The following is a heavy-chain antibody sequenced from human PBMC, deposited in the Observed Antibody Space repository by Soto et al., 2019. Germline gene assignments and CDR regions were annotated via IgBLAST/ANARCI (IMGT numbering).Heavy chain of an antibody. D-gene: IGHD3-22*01. CDR2: FDPEDGET. CDR3: ATDANHYASSGYCFDY. CDR1: GYTLTELS. Sequence: ASVKVSCKVSGYTLTELSMHWVRQAPGKGLEWMGGFDPEDGETIYAQKFQGRVTMTEDTSTDTAYMELSSLRSEDTAVYYCATDANHYASSGYCFDYWGQGTLVTVSS. V-gene: IGHV1-24*01. J-gene: IGHJ4*02.